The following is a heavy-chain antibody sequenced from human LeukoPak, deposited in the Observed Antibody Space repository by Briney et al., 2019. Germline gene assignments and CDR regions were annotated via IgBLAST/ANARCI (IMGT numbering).Heavy chain of an antibody. V-gene: IGHV3-23*01. CDR1: GVIFRNYA. J-gene: IGHJ4*02. D-gene: IGHD3-9*01. CDR2: ITGSGDTT. CDR3: AKWGDYDILTGYYVSDF. Sequence: RGSLRLSCAASGVIFRNYAMSWVRQAPGKGLEWVSAITGSGDTTYYAASVKGRFTISRDNSKNTLYVEMNTLRAEDTAVYYCAKWGDYDILTGYYVSDFWGQGTLVTVSS.